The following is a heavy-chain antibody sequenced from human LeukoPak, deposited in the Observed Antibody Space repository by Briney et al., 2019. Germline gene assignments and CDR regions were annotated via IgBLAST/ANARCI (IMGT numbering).Heavy chain of an antibody. Sequence: GGSLRLSCAASGFTFSSYPMSWVRQAPGKGLEWVSGISGSGGSTYYADSVKGRFTISRDNSKNTLYLQMTSLRAEDTAIYYCAKASYYGLGSYPNDFDYWGQGTLVTVSS. CDR2: ISGSGGST. J-gene: IGHJ4*02. D-gene: IGHD3-10*01. V-gene: IGHV3-23*01. CDR1: GFTFSSYP. CDR3: AKASYYGLGSYPNDFDY.